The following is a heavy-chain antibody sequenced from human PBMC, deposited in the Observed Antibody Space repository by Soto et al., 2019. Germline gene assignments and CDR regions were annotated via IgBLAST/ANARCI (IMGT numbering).Heavy chain of an antibody. J-gene: IGHJ6*02. V-gene: IGHV3-48*02. Sequence: GGSLRLSCAASGFTFSSYNMNWVRQAPGKGLECVSYITSSSTTIYYADSVKGRFTISRDNAKNSLYLQMNSLRDEDTAVYYCARDWYGDYAYHGMDVWGQGTTVTVS. CDR2: ITSSSTTI. D-gene: IGHD4-17*01. CDR1: GFTFSSYN. CDR3: ARDWYGDYAYHGMDV.